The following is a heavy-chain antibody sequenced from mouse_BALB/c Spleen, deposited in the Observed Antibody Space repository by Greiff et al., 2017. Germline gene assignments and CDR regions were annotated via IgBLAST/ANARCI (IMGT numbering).Heavy chain of an antibody. V-gene: IGHV5-17*02. CDR3: ARSDLWSPYAMDY. CDR1: GFTFSSFG. D-gene: IGHD1-1*02. Sequence: EVMLVESGGGLVQPGGSRKLSCAASGFTFSSFGMHWVRQAPEKGLEWVAYISSGGSTIYYADPVKGRFTISRDNPKNTLFLQMTSLMSEDTAMYYCARSDLWSPYAMDYWGQGTSVTVSS. J-gene: IGHJ4*01. CDR2: ISSGGSTI.